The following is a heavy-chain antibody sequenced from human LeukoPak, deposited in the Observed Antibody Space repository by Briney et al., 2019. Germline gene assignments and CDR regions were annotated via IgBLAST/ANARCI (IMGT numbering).Heavy chain of an antibody. CDR1: GVTFRTYG. V-gene: IGHV3-30*02. CDR3: AKVLPLTFYYMDV. CDR2: IRFDGSDK. J-gene: IGHJ6*03. D-gene: IGHD4/OR15-4a*01. Sequence: PGGSLRLSCVASGVTFRTYGLHWVRQAPGKGLEWVAFIRFDGSDKYYADSVKGRFTISRDNSKNTLYLQMNSLRIEDTAMYYCAKVLPLTFYYMDVWGKGTTVTVSS.